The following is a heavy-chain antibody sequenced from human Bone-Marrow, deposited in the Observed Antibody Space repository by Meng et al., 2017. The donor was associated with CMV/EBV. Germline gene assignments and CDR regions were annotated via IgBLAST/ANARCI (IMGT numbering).Heavy chain of an antibody. D-gene: IGHD1-26*01. J-gene: IGHJ4*02. CDR1: GFTFGSYW. V-gene: IGHV3-74*01. Sequence: RLSCAAYGFTFGSYWMHWVRQAPGKGLVWVSRINSVGSSTNYADSVKGRFTISRDNAKNTLYLQMNSLRAEDTAVYYCARGGSPRDYWGQGTLVTVSS. CDR3: ARGGSPRDY. CDR2: INSVGSST.